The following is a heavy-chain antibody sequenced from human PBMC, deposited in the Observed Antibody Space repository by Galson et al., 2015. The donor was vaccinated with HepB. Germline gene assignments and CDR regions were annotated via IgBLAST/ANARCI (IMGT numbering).Heavy chain of an antibody. V-gene: IGHV3-30*02. CDR2: TRYDGSNE. D-gene: IGHD6-13*01. Sequence: SLRLSCAASGFTFSSFGIRWVRQAPGKGLEWVAFTRYDGSNEYYADSVKGRFTISRDNSKNTLYLQMNSLRTEDTAVYYCAKDLGQQLVGGYYYYYYGMDVWGQGTTVTVSS. J-gene: IGHJ6*02. CDR3: AKDLGQQLVGGYYYYYYGMDV. CDR1: GFTFSSFG.